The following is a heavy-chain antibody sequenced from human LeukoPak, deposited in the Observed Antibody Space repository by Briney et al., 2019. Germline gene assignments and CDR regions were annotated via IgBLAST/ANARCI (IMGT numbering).Heavy chain of an antibody. CDR1: GYTFTGYF. CDR2: INPNSVAT. J-gene: IGHJ4*02. Sequence: ASVKVSCKASGYTFTGYFLNWVRQAPGQGLECVGWINPNSVATNYAPKFQGSVTMTRDTSITTAYMELRSLRSDDTAVYYCAIKCVVPAALDYWGPGTVVTVSS. CDR3: AIKCVVPAALDY. V-gene: IGHV1-2*07. D-gene: IGHD2-2*01.